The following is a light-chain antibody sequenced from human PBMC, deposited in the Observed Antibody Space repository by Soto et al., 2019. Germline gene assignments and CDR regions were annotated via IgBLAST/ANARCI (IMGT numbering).Light chain of an antibody. CDR1: SSDVGAYDY. J-gene: IGLJ1*01. CDR3: SSYTRSSTRV. CDR2: EVS. Sequence: QSVLTQPASVSGSPGESITISCTGTSSDVGAYDYVSWYQQHPDKAPKLIIYEVSHRPSGVSNRFSGSKSVNTATLTISGLQAEDEANYYCSSYTRSSTRVFGIGTKVTVL. V-gene: IGLV2-14*03.